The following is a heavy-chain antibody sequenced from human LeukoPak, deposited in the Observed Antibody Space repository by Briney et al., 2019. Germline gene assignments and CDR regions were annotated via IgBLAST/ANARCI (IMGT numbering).Heavy chain of an antibody. CDR1: GGTFSSYA. CDR3: ARSLIAAAGHFDY. CDR2: IIPIFGTA. J-gene: IGHJ4*02. V-gene: IGHV1-69*13. Sequence: ASVKVSCKASGGTFSSYAISWVRQAPGQGLEWMGGIIPIFGTANYAQKFQGRVTITADESTSTAYMELSSLRSEDTAVYYCARSLIAAAGHFDYWGQGTLVTVSS. D-gene: IGHD6-13*01.